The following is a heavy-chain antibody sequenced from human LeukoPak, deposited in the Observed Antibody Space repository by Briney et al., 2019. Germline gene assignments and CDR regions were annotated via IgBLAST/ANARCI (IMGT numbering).Heavy chain of an antibody. Sequence: SETLSLTCTVSAASISNYYWSWIRQPPGKGLEWIAYIYYSGSTNYNPSLKSRVTMSVATSKNQFSLNLISVTAADTAVYYCARLSHPADRSWFFDYWGQGTLVTVSS. CDR1: AASISNYY. CDR2: IYYSGST. CDR3: ARLSHPADRSWFFDY. D-gene: IGHD6-13*01. J-gene: IGHJ4*02. V-gene: IGHV4-59*08.